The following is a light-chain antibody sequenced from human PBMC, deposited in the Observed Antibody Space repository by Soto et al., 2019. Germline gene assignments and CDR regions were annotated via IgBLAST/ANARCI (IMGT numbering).Light chain of an antibody. CDR3: QQYGSSPLT. CDR2: GAS. J-gene: IGKJ4*01. Sequence: VMTQSPATLTVSPGERATLSCRASQSVSSYLAWYQQKPGQAPRLLIYGASSRATGIPDRFSGSGSGTDFTLTISRLEPEDFAVYYCQQYGSSPLTFGGGTKVDIK. CDR1: QSVSSY. V-gene: IGKV3-20*01.